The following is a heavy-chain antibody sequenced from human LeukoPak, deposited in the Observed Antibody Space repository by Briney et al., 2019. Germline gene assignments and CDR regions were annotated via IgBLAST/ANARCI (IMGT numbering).Heavy chain of an antibody. J-gene: IGHJ5*02. Sequence: GESLKISCKGSGYSFTSYWIGWVRQMPGKGLEWMVIIYPGDSDTRYSPSFQGQVTILADKSISTAYLQWSSLKTSDTARYYRARHTEHELVGGTNWFDPWGQGTLVTVSS. CDR3: ARHTEHELVGGTNWFDP. CDR2: IYPGDSDT. CDR1: GYSFTSYW. D-gene: IGHD6-13*01. V-gene: IGHV5-51*01.